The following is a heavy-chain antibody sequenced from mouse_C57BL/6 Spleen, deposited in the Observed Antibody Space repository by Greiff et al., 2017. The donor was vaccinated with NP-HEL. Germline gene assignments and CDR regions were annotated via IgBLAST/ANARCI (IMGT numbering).Heavy chain of an antibody. Sequence: QVQLQQPGTELVKPGASVKLSCKASGYTFTSYWMHWVKQRPGQGLEWIGNINPSNGGTNYNEKFKSKATLTVDKSSSTAYMQLSSLTSEDSAVDYGARGGNYGYYFDDWGQGTTLTGAS. CDR1: GYTFTSYW. V-gene: IGHV1-53*01. D-gene: IGHD2-1*01. J-gene: IGHJ2*01. CDR3: ARGGNYGYYFDD. CDR2: INPSNGGT.